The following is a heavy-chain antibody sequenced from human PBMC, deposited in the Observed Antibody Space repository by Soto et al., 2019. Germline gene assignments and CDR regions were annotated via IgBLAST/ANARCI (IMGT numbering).Heavy chain of an antibody. J-gene: IGHJ4*02. D-gene: IGHD2-2*01. V-gene: IGHV1-69*02. CDR3: ARGPYCSSTSCSVPFDY. CDR1: GDTFSSYT. CDR2: IIPILGIA. Sequence: QVQLVQSGAEVKKPGSSVMVSCKASGDTFSSYTISWVRQAPGQGLEWMGRIIPILGIANYAQKFQGRVTITADKSTSTAYMELSSLRSEDTAVYYCARGPYCSSTSCSVPFDYWGQGTLVTVSS.